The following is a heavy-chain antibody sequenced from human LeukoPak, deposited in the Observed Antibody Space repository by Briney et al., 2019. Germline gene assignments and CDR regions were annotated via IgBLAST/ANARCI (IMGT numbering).Heavy chain of an antibody. Sequence: SETLSLTCAVSGGSFSGYYWSWIRQPPGKGPEWIGEINHSGSTNYNPSLKSRVTISVDTSKNQFSLKLSSVTAADTAVYYCARAESLLDPWGQGTLVTVSS. CDR3: ARAESLLDP. J-gene: IGHJ5*02. CDR2: INHSGST. V-gene: IGHV4-34*01. CDR1: GGSFSGYY.